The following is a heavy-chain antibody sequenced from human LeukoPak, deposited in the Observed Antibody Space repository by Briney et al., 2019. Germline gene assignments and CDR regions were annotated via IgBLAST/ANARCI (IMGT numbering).Heavy chain of an antibody. Sequence: PGGSLRLSCAASGFTFSSYSMNWVRQAPGKGLEWVSVIYSGGSTYYADSMKGRFTISRDNSKNTLYLQMNSLRAEDTAVYYCARDDRYCSSTSCYATYFDYWGQGTLVTVSS. V-gene: IGHV3-66*01. CDR1: GFTFSSYS. CDR3: ARDDRYCSSTSCYATYFDY. J-gene: IGHJ4*02. CDR2: IYSGGST. D-gene: IGHD2-2*01.